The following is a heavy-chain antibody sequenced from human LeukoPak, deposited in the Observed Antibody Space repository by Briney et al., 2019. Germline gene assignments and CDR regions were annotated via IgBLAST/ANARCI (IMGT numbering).Heavy chain of an antibody. V-gene: IGHV4-59*08. CDR3: ARSYYDFWSGLDPGHAFDI. J-gene: IGHJ3*02. Sequence: SETLSLTCTVSGGSISSYYWTWIRQPPGKGLEWLGYIYYSGSTNYNPSLKSRVTISVDTSKNQFSLKLSPVTAADTAVYYCARSYYDFWSGLDPGHAFDIWGQGTMVTVSS. CDR1: GGSISSYY. CDR2: IYYSGST. D-gene: IGHD3-3*01.